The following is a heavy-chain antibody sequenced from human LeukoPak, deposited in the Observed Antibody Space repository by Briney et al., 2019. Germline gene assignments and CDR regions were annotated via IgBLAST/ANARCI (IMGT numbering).Heavy chain of an antibody. J-gene: IGHJ4*02. CDR1: GYTFDTYG. V-gene: IGHV1-18*01. CDR2: ISTYNGNT. Sequence: ASVKVSCKASGYTFDTYGINWVGQAPGQGPEWIGWISTYNGNTKYALKFQDRVTLTRDTSTTTAYMELKSLTSDDRAVYYCARASFDHWGQGTLVIVSS. CDR3: ARASFDH.